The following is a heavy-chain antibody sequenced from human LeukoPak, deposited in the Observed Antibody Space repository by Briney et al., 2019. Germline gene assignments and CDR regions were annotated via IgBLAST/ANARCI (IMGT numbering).Heavy chain of an antibody. V-gene: IGHV4-4*07. D-gene: IGHD3-10*01. CDR1: GGSISSYY. Sequence: SETLSLTCTVSGGSISSYYWSWIRQPAGKGLEWIGRIYTSGSTNYNPSLKSRVTISVDTSKNQFSLKLSSVTAADTAVYYCARGWFGQNGRLYYYYYYMDVWGKGTTVTVSS. CDR2: IYTSGST. J-gene: IGHJ6*03. CDR3: ARGWFGQNGRLYYYYYYMDV.